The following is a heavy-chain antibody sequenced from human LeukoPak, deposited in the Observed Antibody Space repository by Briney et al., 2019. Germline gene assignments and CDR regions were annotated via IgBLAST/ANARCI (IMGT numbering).Heavy chain of an antibody. D-gene: IGHD3-10*01. V-gene: IGHV3-7*01. CDR3: ARVYYYGSGSYGFDP. J-gene: IGHJ5*02. Sequence: GGSLRLSYAASGFTFSSYWMSWVRQAPGKGLEWVANIKQDGSEKYYVDSVKGRFTISRDNAKNSLYLQMNSLRAEDTAVYYCARVYYYGSGSYGFDPWGQGTLVTVSS. CDR1: GFTFSSYW. CDR2: IKQDGSEK.